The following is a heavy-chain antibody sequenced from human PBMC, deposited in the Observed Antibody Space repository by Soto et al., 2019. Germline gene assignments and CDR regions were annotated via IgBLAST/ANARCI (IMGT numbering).Heavy chain of an antibody. CDR3: ARDNGMAGSFDP. V-gene: IGHV3-48*02. J-gene: IGHJ5*02. Sequence: QLVESGGGLVQPGGSLRLSCAASGFAFSTYSMNWVRQAPGKGLEWFSYISFSSTTIFYADSVRGRFTISRDNAKNSLYLQMNTLRDEDTAVYYCARDNGMAGSFDPWGQGTLVTVSS. CDR2: ISFSSTTI. D-gene: IGHD2-8*01. CDR1: GFAFSTYS.